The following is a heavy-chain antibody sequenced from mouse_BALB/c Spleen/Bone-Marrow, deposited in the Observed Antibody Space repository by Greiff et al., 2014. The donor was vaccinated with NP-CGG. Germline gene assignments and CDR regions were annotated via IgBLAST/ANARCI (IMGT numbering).Heavy chain of an antibody. CDR2: IHPNSGNT. D-gene: IGHD2-14*01. CDR1: GFTFTSSW. CDR3: ARSYRFWYFDV. Sequence: VKLMESGSVLVRPGTSVNLSCKASGFTFTSSWMHWAKQRPGQGLEWIGDIHPNSGNTYYNEKFKGKATLTVDSSSSTAYVDLSSLTSKDSAVYFCARSYRFWYFDVWGAGTTVTVSS. J-gene: IGHJ1*01. V-gene: IGHV1S130*01.